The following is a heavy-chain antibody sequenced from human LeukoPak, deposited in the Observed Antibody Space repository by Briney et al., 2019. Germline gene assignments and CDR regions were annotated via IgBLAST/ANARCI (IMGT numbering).Heavy chain of an antibody. D-gene: IGHD3-3*01. CDR2: ISSSSSYI. CDR1: GFTFSSYS. V-gene: IGHV3-21*01. J-gene: IGHJ5*02. CDR3: ARDYDFWSGDMGSWFDP. Sequence: KTGGSLRLSCAASGFTFSSYSMNWVRQAPGKGLEWVSSISSSSSYIYYADSVKGRFTISRDNAKNSLYLQMNSLRAEDTAVYYCARDYDFWSGDMGSWFDPWGQGTLVTVSS.